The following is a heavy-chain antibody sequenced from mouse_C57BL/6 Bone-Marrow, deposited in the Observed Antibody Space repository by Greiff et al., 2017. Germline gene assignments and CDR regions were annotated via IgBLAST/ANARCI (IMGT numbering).Heavy chain of an antibody. CDR3: ARHERNCYGTWYLDV. CDR1: GYTFTEYT. V-gene: IGHV1-62-2*01. Sequence: QVQLQQSGAELVKPGASVKLSCKASGYTFTEYTIHWVKQRSGQGLEWIGWFYPGSGSIKYNEKFKDKATLTADKSSSTVYMELSRLTSEDSAVYFCARHERNCYGTWYLDVWGTGTTVTASS. J-gene: IGHJ1*03. D-gene: IGHD1-1*01. CDR2: FYPGSGSI.